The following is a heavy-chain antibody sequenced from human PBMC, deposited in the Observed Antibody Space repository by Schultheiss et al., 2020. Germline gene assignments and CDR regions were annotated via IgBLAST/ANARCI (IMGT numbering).Heavy chain of an antibody. CDR3: ARDRLPRGAVAGDGFDI. J-gene: IGHJ3*02. D-gene: IGHD6-19*01. V-gene: IGHV3-21*01. Sequence: GESLKISCAASGFTFSSYSMNWVRQAPGRGLEWVSSISSSGTYMYYADSVKGRFTISRDAAQKSLYLQMNSLRDEDTAVYYCARDRLPRGAVAGDGFDIWGQGTMVTVSS. CDR2: ISSSGTYM. CDR1: GFTFSSYS.